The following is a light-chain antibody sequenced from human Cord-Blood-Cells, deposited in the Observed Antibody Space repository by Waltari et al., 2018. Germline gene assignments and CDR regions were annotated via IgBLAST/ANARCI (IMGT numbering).Light chain of an antibody. Sequence: QSALTQPASVSGSPGQSITISCTGTSSDVGGYNYVSWYQQHPGNAPNLMIYYVSKRPSGVSNRFSGSKSGNTASLTISGLQAEDEADYYCSSYTSSSTFVVFGGGTKLTVL. CDR1: SSDVGGYNY. CDR2: YVS. V-gene: IGLV2-14*01. J-gene: IGLJ2*01. CDR3: SSYTSSSTFVV.